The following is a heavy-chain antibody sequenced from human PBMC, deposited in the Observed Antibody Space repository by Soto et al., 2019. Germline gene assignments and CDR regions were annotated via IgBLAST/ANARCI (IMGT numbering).Heavy chain of an antibody. Sequence: QVQLVESGGGVVQPGTSLRLSCVASGFTFRAFGMHWVRQTPGKGLEWVAIIWFDGSRQYYADSVKGRFTISRDNPGSTLFLQMNDLRIEDTAMYYCARDLNTGYVGDYWGQGALVVVSS. V-gene: IGHV3-33*01. D-gene: IGHD5-12*01. CDR1: GFTFRAFG. J-gene: IGHJ4*02. CDR2: IWFDGSRQ. CDR3: ARDLNTGYVGDY.